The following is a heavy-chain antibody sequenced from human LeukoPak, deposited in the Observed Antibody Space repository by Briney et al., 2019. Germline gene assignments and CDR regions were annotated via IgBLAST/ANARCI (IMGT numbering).Heavy chain of an antibody. CDR1: GFTVSSNY. V-gene: IGHV3-66*01. CDR2: IYSGGST. J-gene: IGHJ4*02. Sequence: GGSLRLSCAASGFTVSSNYMSWVRQAPGTGLEWVSVIYSGGSTYYADSVKGRFSISRDNSKNTLYLQMNSLRAEDTAVYYCAGLRRYDPIDYWGQGTLVTVSS. CDR3: AGLRRYDPIDY. D-gene: IGHD3-9*01.